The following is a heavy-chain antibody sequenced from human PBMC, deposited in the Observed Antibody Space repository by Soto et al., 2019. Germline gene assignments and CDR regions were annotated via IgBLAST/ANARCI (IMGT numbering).Heavy chain of an antibody. CDR2: IIPIFGTA. CDR1: GGTFSRYA. V-gene: IGHV1-69*01. J-gene: IGHJ6*01. D-gene: IGHD3-9*01. CDR3: GRGGGGNYYDILTGYYQNYYYGMDV. Sequence: QVQLVQSGAEVKKPGSSVKVSCKASGGTFSRYAISWVRQAPGQGLEWMGGIIPIFGTANYVQKFQGRVTITADETTSTAYREMSSLRSEDTAVYYWGRGGGGNYYDILTGYYQNYYYGMDVW.